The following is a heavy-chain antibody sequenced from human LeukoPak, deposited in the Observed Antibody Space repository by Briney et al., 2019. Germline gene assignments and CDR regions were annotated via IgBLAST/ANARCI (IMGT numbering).Heavy chain of an antibody. D-gene: IGHD3-16*01. CDR2: IKQDGSEK. V-gene: IGHV3-7*03. CDR1: GFTFSSYW. CDR3: ARGRGGKYGKYYFDY. J-gene: IGHJ4*02. Sequence: GGSLRLSCAASGFTFSSYWMSWVRQAPGKGREGVANIKQDGSEKYYVDSVKVRFTISKDNAKNSLELQMNSPRDEDTAVYYCARGRGGKYGKYYFDYWGQGTLVTVSS.